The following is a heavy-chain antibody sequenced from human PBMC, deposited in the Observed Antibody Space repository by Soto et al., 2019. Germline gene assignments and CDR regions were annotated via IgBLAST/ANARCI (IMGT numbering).Heavy chain of an antibody. CDR3: ARDGGYPNWESIMDV. V-gene: IGHV3-33*01. CDR1: AFTLSTSG. Sequence: GVTLRLSCAASAFTLSTSGMHWVRQVPGKGMEWVAFIWYDGGNKHYGESVKGRFIISRDNSKNTLYLQMNSLRVEDTAVYYCARDGGYPNWESIMDVWCQGTTVTVSS. J-gene: IGHJ6*02. CDR2: IWYDGGNK. D-gene: IGHD7-27*01.